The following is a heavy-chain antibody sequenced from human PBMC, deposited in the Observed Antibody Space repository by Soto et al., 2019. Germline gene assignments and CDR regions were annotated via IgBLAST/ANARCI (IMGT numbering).Heavy chain of an antibody. CDR2: ISYSGST. J-gene: IGHJ4*01. V-gene: IGHV4-31*03. CDR3: ARGVLH. Sequence: QVQLQESGPGLVQPSQTLSLTCTVSGGSISSGGYYWSWIRQHPGTGLGWIGQISYSGSTYYNTYPXSXXTRSVDTSRNQFSRIVNSVTAADTAVYYCARGVLHWGQGTLVSVSS. CDR1: GGSISSGGYY.